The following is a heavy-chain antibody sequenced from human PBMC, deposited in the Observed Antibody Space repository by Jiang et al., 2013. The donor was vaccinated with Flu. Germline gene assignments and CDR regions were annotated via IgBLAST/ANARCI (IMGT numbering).Heavy chain of an antibody. CDR2: IDPSDSYT. CDR1: GYSFTSYW. CDR3: ARHGTFSYGRSDAFDI. D-gene: IGHD5-18*01. Sequence: GYSFTSYWISWVRQMPGKGLEWMGRIDPSDSYTNYSPSFQGHVTISADKSISTAYLQWSSLKASDTAMYYCARHGTFSYGRSDAFDIWGQGTMVTVSS. J-gene: IGHJ3*02. V-gene: IGHV5-10-1*01.